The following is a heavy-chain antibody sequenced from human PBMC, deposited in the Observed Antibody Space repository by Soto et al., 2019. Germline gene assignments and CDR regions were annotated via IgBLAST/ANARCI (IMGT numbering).Heavy chain of an antibody. V-gene: IGHV4-34*01. CDR3: ARILGLPTGYYYSYYGMDV. CDR1: GGSFSGYY. CDR2: INHSGSS. D-gene: IGHD4-17*01. J-gene: IGHJ6*02. Sequence: SETLSLTCAVYGGSFSGYYWSCLRQPPGKGLEGIGEINHSGSSNYNPSLKSRVTISVDTSKNQFSLKLSSVTAADTAVYYCARILGLPTGYYYSYYGMDVWGQGTTVT.